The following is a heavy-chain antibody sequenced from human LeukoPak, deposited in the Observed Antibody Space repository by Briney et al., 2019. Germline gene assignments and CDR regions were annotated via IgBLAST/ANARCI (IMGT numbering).Heavy chain of an antibody. CDR3: ARDGTYDSSAIIDY. J-gene: IGHJ4*02. V-gene: IGHV4-34*01. D-gene: IGHD3-22*01. CDR1: GGSFSGYY. Sequence: SETLSLTCAVYGGSFSGYYWSWIRQPPGKGLEWIGSIYHSGSTYYNPSLKSRVTISVDTSKNQFSLKLSSVTAADTAVYYCARDGTYDSSAIIDYWGQGTLVTVSS. CDR2: IYHSGST.